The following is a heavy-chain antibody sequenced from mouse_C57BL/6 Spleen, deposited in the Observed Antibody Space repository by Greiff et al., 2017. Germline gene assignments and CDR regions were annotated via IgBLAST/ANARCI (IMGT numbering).Heavy chain of an antibody. D-gene: IGHD2-4*01. V-gene: IGHV1-55*01. Sequence: QVQLKQPGAELVKPGASVKMSCKASGYTFTSYWITWVKQRPGQGLEWIGDIYPGSGSTNYNEKFKSKATLTVDTSSSTAYMQLSSLTSEDSAVYYCARMGYYDYDEKTWYFDVWGTGTTVTVSS. CDR3: ARMGYYDYDEKTWYFDV. CDR2: IYPGSGST. J-gene: IGHJ1*03. CDR1: GYTFTSYW.